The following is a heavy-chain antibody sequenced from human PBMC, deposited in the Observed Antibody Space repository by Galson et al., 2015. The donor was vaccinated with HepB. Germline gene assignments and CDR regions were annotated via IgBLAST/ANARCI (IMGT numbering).Heavy chain of an antibody. D-gene: IGHD3-3*01. CDR3: ARVQYDFWSGSSPSDYYYYGMDV. CDR1: GGTFSSYA. CDR2: IIPIFGTA. J-gene: IGHJ6*02. V-gene: IGHV1-69*13. Sequence: SVKVSCKASGGTFSSYAISWVRQAPGQGLEWMGGIIPIFGTANYAQKFQGRVTITADESTSTAYMELSSLRSEDTAVYYCARVQYDFWSGSSPSDYYYYGMDVWGQGTTVTVSS.